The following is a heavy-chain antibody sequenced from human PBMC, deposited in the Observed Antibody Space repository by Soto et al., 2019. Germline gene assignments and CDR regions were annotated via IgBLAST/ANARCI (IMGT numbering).Heavy chain of an antibody. D-gene: IGHD2-15*01. CDR1: GYTFTHYY. CDR3: ANPPEYCSGGSCQSLDY. V-gene: IGHV1-46*01. J-gene: IGHJ4*02. CDR2: INPNGGIT. Sequence: ASVKVSCKASGYTFTHYYIHWVRQAPGQGLEWMGIINPNGGITTYAQKFRAGFSMTRDTSTSTVYLELSSLRSEDTAVYYCANPPEYCSGGSCQSLDYWGQGTLVTV.